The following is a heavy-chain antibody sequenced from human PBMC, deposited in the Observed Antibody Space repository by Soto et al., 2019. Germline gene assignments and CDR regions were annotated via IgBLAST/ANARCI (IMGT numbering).Heavy chain of an antibody. CDR2: IYWDDGK. CDR1: GFSLSTSGVG. V-gene: IGHV2-5*02. D-gene: IGHD6-19*01. J-gene: IGHJ3*02. Sequence: SGPTLVNPTQTLTLTCTFSGFSLSTSGVGVGWIRQPPGKALEWLALIYWDDGKRYSPSLKSRLTITKDTSKNQVVLTMTNMDPVDTATYYCAQTLGVAGLFDAFDIWGQGTMVTVSS. CDR3: AQTLGVAGLFDAFDI.